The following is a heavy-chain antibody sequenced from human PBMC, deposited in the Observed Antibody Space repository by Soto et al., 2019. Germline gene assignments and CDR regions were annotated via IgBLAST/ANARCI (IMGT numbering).Heavy chain of an antibody. V-gene: IGHV4-4*07. J-gene: IGHJ4*02. D-gene: IGHD2-21*02. Sequence: SETLSLTCIVSGVSVRSYTWSWVRQPANKGLEWIGRVFSSVSATYNPSLKSRVSISMDTPENRISLKLDSVTAADAGVYFCARDGMTTGDTWGPGTLLTVS. CDR1: GVSVRSYT. CDR2: VFSSVSA. CDR3: ARDGMTTGDT.